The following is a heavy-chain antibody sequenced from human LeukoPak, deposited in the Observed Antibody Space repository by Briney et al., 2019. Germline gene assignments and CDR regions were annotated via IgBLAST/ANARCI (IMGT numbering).Heavy chain of an antibody. Sequence: ASVKVSCKASGYTFASYAMHWVRQAPGQRLEWMGWINGGNGDTKYSQNFQGRVTIARDTPATTAYLELSSLRSEDTAVYYCARGGLLGSGYFDYCGQGTLVTVAS. V-gene: IGHV1-3*01. CDR2: INGGNGDT. CDR1: GYTFASYA. CDR3: ARGGLLGSGYFDY. D-gene: IGHD3-22*01. J-gene: IGHJ4*02.